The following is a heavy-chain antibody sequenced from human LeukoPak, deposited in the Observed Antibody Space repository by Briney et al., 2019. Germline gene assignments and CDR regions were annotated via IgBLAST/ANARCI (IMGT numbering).Heavy chain of an antibody. V-gene: IGHV4-31*03. J-gene: IGHJ3*02. D-gene: IGHD2-2*01. CDR2: KYYSGST. CDR3: ATPYCSGISCLDVFNI. Sequence: SETLSLTCNVSGFSISDGRYYWAWIRQYPGRGLEWLGYKYYSGSTKYNPSLRSRLTISVDTPDNQFSLQLSSVTAADTAMYYCATPYCSGISCLDVFNIWGQGTMVTVSS. CDR1: GFSISDGRYY.